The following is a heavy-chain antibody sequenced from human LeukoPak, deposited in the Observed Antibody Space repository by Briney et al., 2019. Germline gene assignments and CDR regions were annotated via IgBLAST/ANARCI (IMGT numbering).Heavy chain of an antibody. J-gene: IGHJ2*01. CDR3: AREKFRYFDL. V-gene: IGHV1-2*02. CDR2: INPNSGGT. CDR1: RYTFTGYY. Sequence: ASVKVSCKACRYTFTGYYMHWVRQAPGQGLEWMGWINPNSGGTNYAQEFQGRVTMTRDTSISTAYMELSRLRSDDTAVYYCAREKFRYFDLWGRGTLVTVSS.